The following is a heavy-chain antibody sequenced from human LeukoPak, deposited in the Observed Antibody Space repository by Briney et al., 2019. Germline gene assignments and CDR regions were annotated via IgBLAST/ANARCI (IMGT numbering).Heavy chain of an antibody. CDR3: ARSGSHDF. Sequence: GGSQRLPCAAWRFTFRLYYMSGVRQATGKGLEWVSYISSSSNYTLYADSVKRRLRISRDNANSSLYLQMNSLRADDTAQYFCARSGSHDFWGEGTLVTVSS. V-gene: IGHV3-11*03. J-gene: IGHJ4*02. D-gene: IGHD1-26*01. CDR1: RFTFRLYY. CDR2: ISSSSNYT.